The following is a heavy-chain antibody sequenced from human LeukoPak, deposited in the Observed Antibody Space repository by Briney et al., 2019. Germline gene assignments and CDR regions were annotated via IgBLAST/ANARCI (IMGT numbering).Heavy chain of an antibody. CDR1: GGTFSSYA. CDR2: IIPIFGTA. D-gene: IGHD1-26*01. J-gene: IGHJ3*02. V-gene: IGHV1-69*01. CDR3: ARAWEGGVGGSYYVHAFDI. Sequence: SVKVSCKASGGTFSSYAISWVRQAPGQGLEWMGGIIPIFGTANYAQKSQGRVTITADESTSTAYMELSSLRSEDTAVYYCARAWEGGVGGSYYVHAFDIWGQGTMVTVSS.